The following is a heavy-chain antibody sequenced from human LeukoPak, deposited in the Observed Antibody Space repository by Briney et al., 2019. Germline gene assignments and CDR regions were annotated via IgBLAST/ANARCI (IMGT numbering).Heavy chain of an antibody. D-gene: IGHD3-22*01. CDR2: IGGSGGGT. J-gene: IGHJ4*02. CDR3: AKRGVVIRVILVGFHKEAYYFDS. V-gene: IGHV3-23*01. CDR1: GITLSNYA. Sequence: GGSLRLSCAVSGITLSNYAVTWVRQAPGKGLEWVAGIGGSGGGTNYADSVKGRFTISRDNYKNTLYLQMNSLGAEDTAVYFCAKRGVVIRVILVGFHKEAYYFDSWGQGALVTVSS.